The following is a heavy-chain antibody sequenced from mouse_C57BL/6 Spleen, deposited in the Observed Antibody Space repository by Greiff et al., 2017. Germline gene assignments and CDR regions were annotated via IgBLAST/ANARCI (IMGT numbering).Heavy chain of an antibody. Sequence: LQESGPGLVKPSQSLSLTCSVTGYSITSGYYWNWIRQFPGNKLEWMGYITYDGSNNYNPSLKNRISITRDTSKNQFFLKLNSVTTEDTATYYCARDHYYGSPLAYWGQGTLVTVSA. CDR1: GYSITSGYY. V-gene: IGHV3-6*01. J-gene: IGHJ3*01. CDR3: ARDHYYGSPLAY. CDR2: ITYDGSN. D-gene: IGHD1-1*01.